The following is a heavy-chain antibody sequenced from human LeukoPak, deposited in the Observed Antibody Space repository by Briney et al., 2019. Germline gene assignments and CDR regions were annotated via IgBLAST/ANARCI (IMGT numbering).Heavy chain of an antibody. J-gene: IGHJ3*02. CDR1: GFTFSSYA. CDR2: ISYDGSNK. Sequence: GGSLRLSCAASGFTFSSYAMHWVRQAPGKGLEWVAVISYDGSNKYYADSVKGRFTISRDNSKNTLYLQMNSLRAEDTALYYCAKALGGYCSGGSCYLGAFDIWGQGTMVTVSS. V-gene: IGHV3-30*04. CDR3: AKALGGYCSGGSCYLGAFDI. D-gene: IGHD2-15*01.